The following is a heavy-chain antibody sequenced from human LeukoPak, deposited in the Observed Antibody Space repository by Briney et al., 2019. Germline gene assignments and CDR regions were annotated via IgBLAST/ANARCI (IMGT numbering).Heavy chain of an antibody. CDR2: INHSGST. CDR3: ARDLTGPIRGSFDI. D-gene: IGHD2-8*02. V-gene: IGHV4-34*01. CDR1: GGSFSGYY. Sequence: SETLSLTCAVYGGSFSGYYWSWIRQPPGKGLEWIGEINHSGSTNYNPSLKSRVTISVDTSKNQFSLKLSSVTAADTAVYYCARDLTGPIRGSFDIWGQGSMVTVSS. J-gene: IGHJ3*02.